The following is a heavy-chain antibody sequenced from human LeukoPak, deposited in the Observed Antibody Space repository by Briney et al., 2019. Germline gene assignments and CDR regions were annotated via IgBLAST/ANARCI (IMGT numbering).Heavy chain of an antibody. CDR2: IGEFGSVT. Sequence: PGGSLRLSCAASGFTFSSYWMHWVRQVPGKGLAWVSRIGEFGSVTNSADSVQGRFSISRDNAKNALYLQMNSLRAEDTAVYYCVRDMFGGRDYWGQGTLVTVSS. J-gene: IGHJ4*02. CDR1: GFTFSSYW. CDR3: VRDMFGGRDY. V-gene: IGHV3-74*01. D-gene: IGHD3-10*02.